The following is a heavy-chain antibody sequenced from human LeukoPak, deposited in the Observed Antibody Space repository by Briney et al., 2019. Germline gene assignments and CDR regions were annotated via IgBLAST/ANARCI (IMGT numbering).Heavy chain of an antibody. D-gene: IGHD3-22*01. V-gene: IGHV4-34*01. CDR2: INHSGST. CDR3: ARGHWGPTYYYDSSGYYFD. CDR1: GGSFSGYY. J-gene: IGHJ4*02. Sequence: PSETLSLTCAVYGGSFSGYYWSWIRQPPGKGLEWIGEINHSGSTNYNPSLKSRVTISVDTSKNQFSLKLSSVTAADTAVYYCARGHWGPTYYYDSSGYYFDWGQGTLVTVSS.